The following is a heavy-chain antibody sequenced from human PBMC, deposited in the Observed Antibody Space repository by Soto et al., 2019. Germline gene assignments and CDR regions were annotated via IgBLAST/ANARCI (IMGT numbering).Heavy chain of an antibody. J-gene: IGHJ4*02. CDR2: ISYDGSNK. D-gene: IGHD1-26*01. V-gene: IGHV3-30*03. CDR1: GFTFSHYG. CDR3: ARYSGKYQGPIDY. Sequence: QVQLVESGGGVVQPGRSLRLSCAASGFTFSHYGIHWVRQAPGKGLGGLAVISYDGSNKHYADSVKGRFTVSRDNSKNTLYLQMNSLRAEDTAVYFCARYSGKYQGPIDYWGQGTLVTVSS.